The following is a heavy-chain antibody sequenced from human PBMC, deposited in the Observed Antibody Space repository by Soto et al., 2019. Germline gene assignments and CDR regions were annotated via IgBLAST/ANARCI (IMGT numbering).Heavy chain of an antibody. J-gene: IGHJ6*02. CDR2: INHSGST. Sequence: PSETLSLTCAVYGGSFSGYYWSWIRQPPGKGLEWIGEINHSGSTNYNPSLKSRVTISVDTSKNQFSLKLSSVTAADTAVYYCARPTRQWLGLRYYYGMDVWGQGTTVTVSS. CDR1: GGSFSGYY. V-gene: IGHV4-34*01. D-gene: IGHD6-19*01. CDR3: ARPTRQWLGLRYYYGMDV.